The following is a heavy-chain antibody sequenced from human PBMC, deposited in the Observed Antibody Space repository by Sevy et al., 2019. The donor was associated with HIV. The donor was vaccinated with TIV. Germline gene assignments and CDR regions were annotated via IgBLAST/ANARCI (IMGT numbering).Heavy chain of an antibody. Sequence: SETLSLTCAVSGGSISSGGYSWSWIRQPPGKGLEWIGYIYHSGSTYYNPSLKSRVTISVDRSKNQFSLKLSSVTAADTAVYYCARAATVTTDNWFDPWGQGTLVTVSS. CDR2: IYHSGST. CDR3: ARAATVTTDNWFDP. D-gene: IGHD1-1*01. V-gene: IGHV4-30-2*01. J-gene: IGHJ5*02. CDR1: GGSISSGGYS.